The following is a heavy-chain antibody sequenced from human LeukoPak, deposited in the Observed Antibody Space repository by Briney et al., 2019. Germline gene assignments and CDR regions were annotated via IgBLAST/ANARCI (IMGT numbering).Heavy chain of an antibody. CDR1: GGSFSGYY. J-gene: IGHJ3*02. D-gene: IGHD3-9*01. V-gene: IGHV4-34*01. CDR2: INHSGST. Sequence: SETLSLTCAVYGGSFSGYYWSWIRQPPGKGLEWIGEINHSGSTNYNPSLKSRVTISVDTSKNQFSLKLSSVTAADTAVYYCARILTGYYMKAFDIWGQGTMVTVSS. CDR3: ARILTGYYMKAFDI.